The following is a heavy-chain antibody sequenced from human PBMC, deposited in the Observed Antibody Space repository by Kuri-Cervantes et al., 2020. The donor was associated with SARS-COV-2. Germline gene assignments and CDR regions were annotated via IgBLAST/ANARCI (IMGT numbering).Heavy chain of an antibody. Sequence: SGAASGFTVIGHAMNGVRQATGKGLEWVSGISGSGGRTYYADSVKGRFTISRDNSKNTLYLEMNSLRAEDTAVYYCARDPTAHYDFWTGYYGNNWFDPWGQGTLVTVSS. CDR2: ISGSGGRT. CDR1: GFTVIGHA. J-gene: IGHJ5*02. CDR3: ARDPTAHYDFWTGYYGNNWFDP. V-gene: IGHV3-23*01. D-gene: IGHD3-3*01.